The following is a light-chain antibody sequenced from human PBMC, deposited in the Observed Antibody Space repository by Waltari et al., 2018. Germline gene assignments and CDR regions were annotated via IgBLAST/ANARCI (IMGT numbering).Light chain of an antibody. CDR2: WAS. Sequence: DIVMTQSPDSLAVSLGERATINCKSSQSLLYSSNNENYLAWYQQKPGQPPKLLIYWASTRESGVPDRFSGSGAGTEFSLTISSLQAEDVAVYYCQQYYSTPITFGQGTRLEIK. CDR1: QSLLYSSNNENY. CDR3: QQYYSTPIT. J-gene: IGKJ5*01. V-gene: IGKV4-1*01.